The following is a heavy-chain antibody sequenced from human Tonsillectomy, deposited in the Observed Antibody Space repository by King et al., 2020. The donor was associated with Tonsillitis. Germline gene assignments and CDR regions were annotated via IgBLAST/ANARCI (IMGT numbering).Heavy chain of an antibody. Sequence: QLQESGPGLEKPSQTLSLTCTVSGHSISSGGYYWNWIRQHPGKDLEWIGYIHYSGSTYYNPSLRSRVAMSVDTSKNQFSLQLSSVTAADTAVYYCARGGKYDWSYWWFDPWGQGTLVTVSS. V-gene: IGHV4-31*03. CDR3: ARGGKYDWSYWWFDP. J-gene: IGHJ5*02. D-gene: IGHD1-7*01. CDR2: IHYSGST. CDR1: GHSISSGGYY.